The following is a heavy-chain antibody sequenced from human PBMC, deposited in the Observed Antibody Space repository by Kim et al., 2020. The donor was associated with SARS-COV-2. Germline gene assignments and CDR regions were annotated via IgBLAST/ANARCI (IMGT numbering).Heavy chain of an antibody. D-gene: IGHD6-19*01. V-gene: IGHV3-7*01. J-gene: IGHJ4*02. Sequence: GGSLRLSCAASGFTFSSHWMSWVRQAPGKGLEWVANIKKDGSERYYVDSVKGRFAISRDNAKNSVLLQMNSLRAEDTAVYYCVRWGYSSGWYMGDWGQGTLVTVSS. CDR3: VRWGYSSGWYMGD. CDR1: GFTFSSHW. CDR2: IKKDGSER.